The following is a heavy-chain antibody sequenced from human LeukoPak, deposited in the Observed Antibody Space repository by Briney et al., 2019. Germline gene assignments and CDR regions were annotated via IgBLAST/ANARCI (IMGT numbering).Heavy chain of an antibody. CDR3: AILLRDAFDI. V-gene: IGHV4-34*01. CDR1: GGSFSGYY. CDR2: INQSGST. J-gene: IGHJ3*02. Sequence: PSETLSLTCAVYGGSFSGYYWSWIRLSPGKGLEWIGEINQSGSTNHNPSLKSRVTISVDTSKNQFSLKLSSMTAADTAVYYCAILLRDAFDIWGQGTMVTVYS.